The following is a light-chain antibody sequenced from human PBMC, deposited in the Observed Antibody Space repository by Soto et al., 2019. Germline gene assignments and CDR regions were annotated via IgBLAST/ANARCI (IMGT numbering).Light chain of an antibody. CDR2: GAS. CDR1: QSVSSD. CDR3: QQYKHWPPGT. V-gene: IGKV3-15*01. J-gene: IGKJ1*01. Sequence: EIVTTQSPANLSVSLGERATLSCRASQSVSSDLAWYQQKPGRAPRLLIYGASTRATGIPARFSGSGFGTEFTLTISSLQSEDSAVYYRQQYKHWPPGTFGQGTKVDIK.